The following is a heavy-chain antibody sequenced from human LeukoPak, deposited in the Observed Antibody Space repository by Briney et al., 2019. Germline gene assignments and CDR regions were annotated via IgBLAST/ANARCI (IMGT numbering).Heavy chain of an antibody. J-gene: IGHJ6*02. D-gene: IGHD5-18*01. CDR2: ISGSGGST. CDR1: GFTFSSYE. CDR3: ASGGYSYGSDYYYYGMDV. Sequence: GGSLRLSCAASGFTFSSYEMNWVRQAPGKGLEWVSAISGSGGSTYYADSVKGRFTISRDNSKNTLYLQMNSLRAEDTAVYYCASGGYSYGSDYYYYGMDVWGQGTTVTVSS. V-gene: IGHV3-23*01.